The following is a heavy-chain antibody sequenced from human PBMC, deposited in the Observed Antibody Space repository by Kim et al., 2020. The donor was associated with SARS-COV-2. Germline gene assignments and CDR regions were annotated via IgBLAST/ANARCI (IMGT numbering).Heavy chain of an antibody. CDR3: ARDRGGLRYFDL. V-gene: IGHV3-33*01. CDR1: GFTFRNYG. J-gene: IGHJ2*01. D-gene: IGHD3-10*01. CDR2: IWYDGSNK. Sequence: GGSLRLSCTASGFTFRNYGMHWVRQAPGKGLEWVAVIWYDGSNKYYVDSVKDRFAVSRDNSKNTLYLQMNSLRVEDTAVYYCARDRGGLRYFDLWGRGTLVTVSS.